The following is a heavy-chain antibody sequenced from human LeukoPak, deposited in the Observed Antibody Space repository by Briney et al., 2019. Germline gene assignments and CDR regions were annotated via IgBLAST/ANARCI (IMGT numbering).Heavy chain of an antibody. D-gene: IGHD3-22*01. CDR3: EKDLDDSSGYFDY. J-gene: IGHJ4*02. CDR2: MRYDGSNK. Sequence: PGGSLRLYCAASGFTFSSYGMHWLRQAPGKGLEWVAFMRYDGSNKYYADSVKGRFTISRDNSKNTLYLQMNRLRAADTAVSYCEKDLDDSSGYFDYWGQGTLVTVSS. V-gene: IGHV3-30*02. CDR1: GFTFSSYG.